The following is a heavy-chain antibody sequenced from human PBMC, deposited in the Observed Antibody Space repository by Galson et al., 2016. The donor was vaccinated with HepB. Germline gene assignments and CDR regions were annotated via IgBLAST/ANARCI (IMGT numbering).Heavy chain of an antibody. CDR3: ARSKAIRLWFLSWFDS. J-gene: IGHJ5*01. D-gene: IGHD5-18*01. V-gene: IGHV1-18*01. CDR2: IDTSNGNT. Sequence: SVKVSCKASGYTFTSYAISWVRQAPAQALEYLGWIDTSNGNTNYPQKFQDRVTLTTDTSTSTTYMELRSLISDDTAVYYCARSKAIRLWFLSWFDSWGQGSLVIVSS. CDR1: GYTFTSYA.